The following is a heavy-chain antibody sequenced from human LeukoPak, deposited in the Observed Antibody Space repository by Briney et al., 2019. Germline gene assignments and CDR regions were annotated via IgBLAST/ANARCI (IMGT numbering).Heavy chain of an antibody. D-gene: IGHD3-9*01. CDR2: INPNSGGT. CDR3: ARDGSKLRYFDWLLSDHDAFDI. CDR1: GYTFTGYY. V-gene: IGHV1-2*02. J-gene: IGHJ3*02. Sequence: ASVKVSCKASGYTFTGYYMHWVRQAPGQGLEWMGWINPNSGGTNYAQKFQGRVTITRDTSISTAYMELSRLRSDDTAVYYCARDGSKLRYFDWLLSDHDAFDIWGQGTMVTVSS.